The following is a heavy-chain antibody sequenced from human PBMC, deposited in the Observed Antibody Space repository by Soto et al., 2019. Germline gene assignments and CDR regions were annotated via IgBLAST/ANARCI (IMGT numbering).Heavy chain of an antibody. CDR2: INHSGST. V-gene: IGHV4-34*01. CDR1: GGSFSGYY. Sequence: SSETLSLTCAVYGGSFSGYYWSWIRQPPGKGLEWIGEINHSGSTNYNPSLKSRVTIPVDTSKNQFSLKLSSVTAADTAVYYCARTRRGSSWYYYGMDVWGQGTTVTVS. J-gene: IGHJ6*02. CDR3: ARTRRGSSWYYYGMDV. D-gene: IGHD2-15*01.